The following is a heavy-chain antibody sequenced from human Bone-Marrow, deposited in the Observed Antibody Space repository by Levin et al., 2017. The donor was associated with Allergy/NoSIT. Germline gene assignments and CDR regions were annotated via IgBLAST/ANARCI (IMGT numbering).Heavy chain of an antibody. V-gene: IGHV3-23*01. CDR3: AREPRWLQLGAQDF. Sequence: PGGSLRLSCVVSGFTFINYDMIWVRQAPGKGLEWVSGIGSRGGGTYYAESVEGRFAISRDDSKNTLYLQMDSLRPEDTAVYYCAREPRWLQLGAQDFWGQGTLVTVSS. D-gene: IGHD5-24*01. CDR1: GFTFINYD. CDR2: IGSRGGGT. J-gene: IGHJ4*02.